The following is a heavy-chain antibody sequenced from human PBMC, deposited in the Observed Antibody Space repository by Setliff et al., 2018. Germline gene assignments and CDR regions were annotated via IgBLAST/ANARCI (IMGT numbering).Heavy chain of an antibody. D-gene: IGHD2-21*01. CDR2: ISGYDGNT. CDR1: GYTFSNYG. J-gene: IGHJ4*02. Sequence: ASVKVSCKTSGYTFSNYGVSWVRQAPGQGLEWMGWISGYDGNTKYAQNLHGRVTMTTDTSTTTAYMELRSLRSDDTAVYYCVIPFCAGATCPPSWGQGTLVTVSS. V-gene: IGHV1-18*01. CDR3: VIPFCAGATCPPS.